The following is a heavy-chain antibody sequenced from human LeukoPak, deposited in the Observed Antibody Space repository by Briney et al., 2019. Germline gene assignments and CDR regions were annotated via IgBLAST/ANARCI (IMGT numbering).Heavy chain of an antibody. CDR2: ISSSGSTI. D-gene: IGHD3-22*01. V-gene: IGHV3-11*04. Sequence: KPGGSLRLSCAASGFTFSDYYMSWIRQAPGKGLEWVSYISSSGSTIYYADSVKGRFTISRDNSKNTLYLQMNSLRAEDTAVYYCAREPYYYDSSGYYYNAFDIWGQGTMVTVSS. J-gene: IGHJ3*02. CDR1: GFTFSDYY. CDR3: AREPYYYDSSGYYYNAFDI.